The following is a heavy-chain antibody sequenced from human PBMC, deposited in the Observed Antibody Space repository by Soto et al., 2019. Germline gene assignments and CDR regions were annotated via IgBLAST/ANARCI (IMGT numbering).Heavy chain of an antibody. D-gene: IGHD6-6*01. CDR3: ARDIEYSSSSDYGMDV. J-gene: IGHJ6*02. Sequence: SQTLSLTCAISGDSVSSNSAAWNWIRQSPSRGLEWLGRTYYRSKWYNDYAVSVKSRITISPDTSKNQFSLQLNSVTPEDTAVYYCARDIEYSSSSDYGMDVWGQGTTVTVSS. CDR1: GDSVSSNSAA. CDR2: TYYRSKWYN. V-gene: IGHV6-1*01.